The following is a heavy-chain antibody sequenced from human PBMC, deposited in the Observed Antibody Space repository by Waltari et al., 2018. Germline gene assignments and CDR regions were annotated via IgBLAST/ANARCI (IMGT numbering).Heavy chain of an antibody. Sequence: QVQLVQSGAEVKKPGASVKVSCKASGYTFTSSGISWVRQATGQGLGWMGWISAYNGNTNYAQKLQGRVTMTTDTSTSTAYMELRSLRSDDTAVYYCARVGDDSSGYYPYYYYYGMDVWGQGTTVTVSS. CDR1: GYTFTSSG. CDR2: ISAYNGNT. V-gene: IGHV1-18*01. D-gene: IGHD3-22*01. J-gene: IGHJ6*02. CDR3: ARVGDDSSGYYPYYYYYGMDV.